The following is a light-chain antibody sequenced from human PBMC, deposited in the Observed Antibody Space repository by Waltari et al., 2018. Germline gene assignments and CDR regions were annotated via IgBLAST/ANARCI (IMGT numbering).Light chain of an antibody. J-gene: IGKJ4*01. Sequence: DIQMTQSPSSLSASVGDRVTITCRASQSITNFLNWYQQRPGKAPKLLIYAASILQSGVPSKFSGSGSGTDFTLTISSLQPEDFATYYCQRSYNTPLTFGGGTKVEIK. CDR2: AAS. CDR3: QRSYNTPLT. V-gene: IGKV1-39*01. CDR1: QSITNF.